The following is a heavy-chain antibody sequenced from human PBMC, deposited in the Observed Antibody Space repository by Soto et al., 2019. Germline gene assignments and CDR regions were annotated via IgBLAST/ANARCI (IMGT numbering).Heavy chain of an antibody. CDR2: IYANGNA. CDR1: GGSFFSYY. V-gene: IGHV4-4*07. D-gene: IGHD3-16*02. Sequence: QAQLQESGPGLVKPSETLSLTCSVSGGSFFSYYWTWIRQPAGKGLEWIGRIYANGNANYNPSLKSRVTMSADTSKNQFSLRLRSVTAADTAVYYCARGVRDGYYGMDVWGPGATVTVSS. J-gene: IGHJ6*02. CDR3: ARGVRDGYYGMDV.